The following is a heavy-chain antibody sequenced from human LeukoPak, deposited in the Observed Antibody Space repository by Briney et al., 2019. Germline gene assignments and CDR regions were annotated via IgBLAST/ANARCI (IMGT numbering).Heavy chain of an antibody. CDR2: INSDGSST. CDR1: GFTFSSHW. CDR3: ARAEIGYSSGWYPYYYYGMDV. J-gene: IGHJ6*02. V-gene: IGHV3-74*01. D-gene: IGHD6-19*01. Sequence: GGSLRLSCAASGFTFSSHWMHWVRQAPGKGLVWVSRINSDGSSTSYADSVKGRFTISRDNAKNTLYLQMNSLRAEDTAVYYCARAEIGYSSGWYPYYYYGMDVWGQGTTVTVSS.